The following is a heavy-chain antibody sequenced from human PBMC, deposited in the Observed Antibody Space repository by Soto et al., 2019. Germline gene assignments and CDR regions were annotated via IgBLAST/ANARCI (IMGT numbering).Heavy chain of an antibody. CDR1: GFTFISYA. CDR2: ISYDGSNK. D-gene: IGHD5-18*01. Sequence: PGGSLNLSCAASGFTFISYAMHWVRQAPGKGLEWVAVISYDGSNKYYADSVKGRFTISRDNSKNTLYLQMNSLRAEDTAVYYCARDRSWWDTAMGHYYYYGMGVWGQGTTVTVSS. V-gene: IGHV3-30-3*01. J-gene: IGHJ6*02. CDR3: ARDRSWWDTAMGHYYYYGMGV.